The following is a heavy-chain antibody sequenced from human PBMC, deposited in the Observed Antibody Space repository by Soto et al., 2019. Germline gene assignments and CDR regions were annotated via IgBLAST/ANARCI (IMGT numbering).Heavy chain of an antibody. V-gene: IGHV3-23*01. CDR3: AKGHPQIVLVPVAKAPFDC. CDR2: ISGSGGNR. D-gene: IGHD2-2*01. J-gene: IGHJ4*02. Sequence: GGSLRLSCTASGFIFSSSVMSWVRQAPGKGLEWVSGISGSGGNRYYADSVKGRFTISRDNSKNTLDLQMNSLRAEDTAVYYCAKGHPQIVLVPVAKAPFDCWGQGTLVTVSS. CDR1: GFIFSSSV.